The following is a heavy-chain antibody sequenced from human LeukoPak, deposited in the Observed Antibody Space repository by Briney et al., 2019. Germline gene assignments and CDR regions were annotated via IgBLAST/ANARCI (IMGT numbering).Heavy chain of an antibody. V-gene: IGHV1-69*06. D-gene: IGHD3-3*01. CDR2: IIPIFGTA. J-gene: IGHJ4*02. CDR3: ARVVYDFWSGYPPKSKYYFDY. CDR1: GGTFSSYA. Sequence: GASVKVSCKASGGTFSSYAISWVRQAPGQGLEWMGGIIPIFGTANYAQKFQGRVTITADKSTSTAYMELSSLRSEDTAVYYCARVVYDFWSGYPPKSKYYFDYWGQGTLVTVSS.